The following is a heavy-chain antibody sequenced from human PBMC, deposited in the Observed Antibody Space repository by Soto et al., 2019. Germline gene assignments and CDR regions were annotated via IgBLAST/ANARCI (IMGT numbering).Heavy chain of an antibody. V-gene: IGHV3-48*02. CDR3: ARGSSNWAYYFDF. Sequence: GGARKLSCAAAGFTFSSYSLNWVRQAPGKGLEWGSYITSSGTTVYYADSVRGRFTISRDNAKNSLYLQMNSLRDDDTAVYYCARGSSNWAYYFDFWGQGTLVTVSS. CDR1: GFTFSSYS. D-gene: IGHD6-13*01. CDR2: ITSSGTTV. J-gene: IGHJ4*02.